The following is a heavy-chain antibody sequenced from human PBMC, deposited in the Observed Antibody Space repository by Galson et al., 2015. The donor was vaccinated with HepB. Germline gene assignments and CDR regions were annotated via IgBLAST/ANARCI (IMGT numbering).Heavy chain of an antibody. D-gene: IGHD3-10*01. CDR3: ARDRVLFFGLTDKVRGGLQRVNWFNA. CDR1: GDSVSRNSVA. J-gene: IGHJ5*02. CDR2: IYYRSKWYN. Sequence: CAISGDSVSRNSVAWNWIKQSPSRGLEWLGRIYYRSKWYNDYAMSVESRIIINPDTSKNQFSLQLKSASPEDTAVYYCARDRVLFFGLTDKVRGGLQRVNWFNAWGQGTPVTVSS. V-gene: IGHV6-1*01.